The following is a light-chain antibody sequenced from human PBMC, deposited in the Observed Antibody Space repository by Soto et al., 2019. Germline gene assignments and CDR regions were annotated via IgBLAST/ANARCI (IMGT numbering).Light chain of an antibody. Sequence: QSALTQPASVSGSPGQSITISCTGSSSDVGAYNYVSWYQQHPGKAPRLMIYEVTNRPSGVSNRFSCSKSGNTASLTISGRRAEDEADYYCSAYTSGSTLVVFGGWTKLTVL. CDR3: SAYTSGSTLVV. CDR1: SSDVGAYNY. J-gene: IGLJ2*01. CDR2: EVT. V-gene: IGLV2-14*01.